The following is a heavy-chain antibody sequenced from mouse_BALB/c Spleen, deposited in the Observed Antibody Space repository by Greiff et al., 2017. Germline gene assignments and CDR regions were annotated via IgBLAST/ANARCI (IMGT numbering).Heavy chain of an antibody. V-gene: IGHV3-6*02. J-gene: IGHJ4*01. CDR2: ISYDGSN. D-gene: IGHD2-4*01. CDR1: GYSITSGYY. CDR3: ARDYDYPAAY. Sequence: EVQLQQSGPGLVKPSQSLSLTCSVTGYSITSGYYWNWIRQFPGNKLEWMGYISYDGSNNYNPSLKNRISITRDTSKNQFFLKLNSVTTEDTATYYCARDYDYPAAYWGQGTSVTVSS.